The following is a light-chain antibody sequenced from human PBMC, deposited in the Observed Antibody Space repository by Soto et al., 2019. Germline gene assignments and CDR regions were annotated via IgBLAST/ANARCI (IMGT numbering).Light chain of an antibody. J-gene: IGLJ1*01. V-gene: IGLV1-40*01. CDR3: QSYEDSLSVHYV. Sequence: QSALTQPPSVSGAPGQRVTISCTGGSSNIGSTYDVQWYQQLPGTAPKLLIHGNTDRPSGVPDRFSGSKSGTSASLAITGLQADDEADYYCQSYEDSLSVHYVFGTGTKVTVL. CDR1: SSNIGSTYD. CDR2: GNT.